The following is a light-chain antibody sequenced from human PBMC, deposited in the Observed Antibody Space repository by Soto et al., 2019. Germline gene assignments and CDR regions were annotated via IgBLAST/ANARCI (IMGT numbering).Light chain of an antibody. CDR2: TVT. J-gene: IGLJ1*01. CDR1: SSDIGGYNY. Sequence: QSVLTQPRSVSGSPGQSVTISCTGTSSDIGGYNYVSWYQQHPGKAPKLMIYTVTKRPSGVPDRFSGSKSHNTASLIISGLQADDEAYYYCCSYAGSSSYVFGTGTKVTVL. CDR3: CSYAGSSSYV. V-gene: IGLV2-11*01.